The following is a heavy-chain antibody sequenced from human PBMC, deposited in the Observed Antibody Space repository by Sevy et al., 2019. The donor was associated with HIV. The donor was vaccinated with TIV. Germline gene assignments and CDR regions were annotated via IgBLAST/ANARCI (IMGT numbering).Heavy chain of an antibody. Sequence: GGSLRLSCAGSGFTFSNYAMHWVRQAPGKGLECVAGLWSHGLREYYPVFGKGRFTISRDNSKNTVYLHMDSLGTDDTAVYYCAKEDDAFDVWGQGTMVTVSS. CDR2: LWSHGLRE. CDR1: GFTFSNYA. V-gene: IGHV3-33*03. J-gene: IGHJ3*01. CDR3: AKEDDAFDV.